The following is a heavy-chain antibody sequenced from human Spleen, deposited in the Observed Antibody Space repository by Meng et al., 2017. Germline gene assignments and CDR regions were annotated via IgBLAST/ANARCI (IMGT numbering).Heavy chain of an antibody. V-gene: IGHV1-8*02. CDR3: VRTGQWRV. CDR2: MNPNSGKT. J-gene: IGHJ3*01. Sequence: ASVKVSCKASGGTFSSYAISWVRQAPGQGLEWMGWMNPNSGKTGYAQKFQGRVTMTRNTSISTAYMELSSLRSEDTAVYYCVRTGQWRVWGQGTMVTVSS. CDR1: GGTFSSYA. D-gene: IGHD6-19*01.